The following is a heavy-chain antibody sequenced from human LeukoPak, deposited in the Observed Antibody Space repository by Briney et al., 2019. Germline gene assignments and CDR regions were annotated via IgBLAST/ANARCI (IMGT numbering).Heavy chain of an antibody. Sequence: SETLSLTCAVYGGSFSGYYWSWIRQPPGKGLEWIGEINHSGSTNYNPSLKSRVTISVDTSKNQFSLKLSSVTAAGTAVYYCARRGVAGTYYWGQGTLVTVSS. V-gene: IGHV4-34*01. J-gene: IGHJ4*02. D-gene: IGHD6-19*01. CDR1: GGSFSGYY. CDR2: INHSGST. CDR3: ARRGVAGTYY.